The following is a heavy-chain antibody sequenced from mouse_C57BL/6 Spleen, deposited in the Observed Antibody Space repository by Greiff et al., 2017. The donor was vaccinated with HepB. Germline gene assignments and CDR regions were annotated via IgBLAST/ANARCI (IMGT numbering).Heavy chain of an antibody. D-gene: IGHD2-14*01. V-gene: IGHV1-52*01. Sequence: VQLQQPGAELVRPGSSVKLSCKASGYTFTSYWMHWVKQRPIQGLEWIGNIDPSDSETHYNQKFKDKATLTVDKSSSTAYMHLSSLTSEDSAVYYCAREGGMGMGTTGEYFGYWGQGTTLTVSS. J-gene: IGHJ2*01. CDR2: IDPSDSET. CDR3: AREGGMGMGTTGEYFGY. CDR1: GYTFTSYW.